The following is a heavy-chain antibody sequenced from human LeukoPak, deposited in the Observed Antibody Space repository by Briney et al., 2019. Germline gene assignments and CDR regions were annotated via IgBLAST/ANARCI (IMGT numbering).Heavy chain of an antibody. CDR1: DYSIRSGYY. CDR2: IHYTGST. J-gene: IGHJ5*02. Sequence: PSETLSLTCTVSDYSIRSGYYWSWIRQPPGKGLECIGYIHYTGSTNYNPSLKSRVTISVDTSKSQFSLKLSSVTAADTAIYYCARGGYYGSGNDFRFDPWGQGTLVTVSS. V-gene: IGHV4-61*01. CDR3: ARGGYYGSGNDFRFDP. D-gene: IGHD3-10*01.